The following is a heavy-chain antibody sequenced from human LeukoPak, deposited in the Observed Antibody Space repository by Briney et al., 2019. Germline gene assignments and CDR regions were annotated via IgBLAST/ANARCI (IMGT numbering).Heavy chain of an antibody. V-gene: IGHV4-34*01. CDR1: GGSFSGYY. J-gene: IGHJ4*02. CDR3: ARGYYDSSGYYCGFDY. D-gene: IGHD3-22*01. CDR2: INHSGST. Sequence: SETLSLTCAVYGGSFSGYYWSWIRQPPGKGLEWIGEINHSGSTNYNPSLKSRVTISVDTSKNQFSLKLSSVTAADAAVYYCARGYYDSSGYYCGFDYWGQGTLVTVSS.